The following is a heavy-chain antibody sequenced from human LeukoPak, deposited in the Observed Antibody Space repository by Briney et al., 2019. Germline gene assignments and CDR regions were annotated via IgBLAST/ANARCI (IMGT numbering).Heavy chain of an antibody. CDR1: GFTVSNNY. D-gene: IGHD3-10*01. V-gene: IGHV3-53*01. Sequence: GGSLRLSCAASGFTVSNNYMSWVRQAPGKGLEWVSLIDSGGNTYYADSVKGRFTVSRDNSKNTLYFQLNSLRAEDTAVYYCGRAPYGGGFDYWGQGTLVTVSS. J-gene: IGHJ4*02. CDR3: GRAPYGGGFDY. CDR2: IDSGGNT.